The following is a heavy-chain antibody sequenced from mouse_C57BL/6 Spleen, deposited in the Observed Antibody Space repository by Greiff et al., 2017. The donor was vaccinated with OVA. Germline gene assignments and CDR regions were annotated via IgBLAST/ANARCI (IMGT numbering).Heavy chain of an antibody. Sequence: QVQLKQPGAELVRPGSSVKLSCKASGYTFTSYWMDWVKQRPGQGLEWIGNIYPSDSETHYNQKFKDKATLTVDKSSSTAYMQLSSLTSEDSAVYYCARMGYYGSNYYFDYWGQGTTLTVSS. D-gene: IGHD1-1*01. CDR3: ARMGYYGSNYYFDY. V-gene: IGHV1-61*01. CDR2: IYPSDSET. J-gene: IGHJ2*01. CDR1: GYTFTSYW.